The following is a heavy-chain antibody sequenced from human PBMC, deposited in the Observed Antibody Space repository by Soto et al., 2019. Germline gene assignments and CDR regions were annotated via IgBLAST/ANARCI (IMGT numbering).Heavy chain of an antibody. V-gene: IGHV1-69*02. CDR3: ATNYGSGSTHFDY. D-gene: IGHD3-10*01. J-gene: IGHJ4*02. Sequence: QVQLVQSGAEVKKPGSSVKVSCAASEGTFDSYTINWVRQAPGLGPEWMGRIIPMVGMADYVQKFQGRVTLFADKPTSTAYIVLSSLRSEDTAVYYCATNYGSGSTHFDYWGQGTLVTVSS. CDR1: EGTFDSYT. CDR2: IIPMVGMA.